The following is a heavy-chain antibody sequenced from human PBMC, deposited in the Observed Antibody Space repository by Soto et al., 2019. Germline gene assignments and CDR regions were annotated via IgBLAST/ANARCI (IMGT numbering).Heavy chain of an antibody. CDR1: GYTFNSYY. D-gene: IGHD3-22*01. V-gene: IGHV1-2*02. Sequence: ASVKVSCKASGYTFNSYYMHWVRQAPGPGLEWMGGISPHTGGTTYEQKFQGRVTMTRETSVSTAFMELSRLGSDDTAVYYCARASQMVINPYYYPMDVWGQGTTVTVSS. CDR3: ARASQMVINPYYYPMDV. J-gene: IGHJ6*02. CDR2: ISPHTGGT.